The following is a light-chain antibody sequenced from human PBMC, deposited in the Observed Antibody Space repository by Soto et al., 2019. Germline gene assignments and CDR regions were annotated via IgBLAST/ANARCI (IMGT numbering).Light chain of an antibody. CDR3: QHYGAAPIT. CDR1: QSVGGN. V-gene: IGKV3-20*01. Sequence: EILLTQSPGSRSLSPWDIATLSCRASQSVGGNVAWYQQIPGQPPKLLIFGASSRATGIADKFSGSGSGTDFTLTISRLEPADFALYYCQHYGAAPITFGQGTRLEI. J-gene: IGKJ5*01. CDR2: GAS.